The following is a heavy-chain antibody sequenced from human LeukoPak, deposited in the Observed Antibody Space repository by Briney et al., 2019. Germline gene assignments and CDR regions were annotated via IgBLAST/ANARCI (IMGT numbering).Heavy chain of an antibody. Sequence: GGSLRLPCAASGFTFSGYGMHWVRQAPGKGLEWVAVISYDGSNKYYADSVKGRFTISRDNSKNTLYLQMNSLRAEDTAVYYCAKIAATHSFDIWGQGTMVTVSS. J-gene: IGHJ3*02. V-gene: IGHV3-30*18. CDR3: AKIAATHSFDI. CDR2: ISYDGSNK. CDR1: GFTFSGYG. D-gene: IGHD2-15*01.